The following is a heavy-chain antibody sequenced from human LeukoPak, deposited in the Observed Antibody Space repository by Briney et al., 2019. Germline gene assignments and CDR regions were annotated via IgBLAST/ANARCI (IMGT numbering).Heavy chain of an antibody. CDR3: ARSSYSSSSSV. CDR1: GFSFSSSA. CDR2: FSGSGVST. D-gene: IGHD6-6*01. V-gene: IGHV3-23*01. Sequence: GGSLRLSCAASGFSFSSSAMSWVRQAPGKGLEWVSGFSGSGVSTYYADSVKGRFTISRDNAKNSLYLQINSLRAEDTAVYYCARSSYSSSSSVWGQGTMVTVSS. J-gene: IGHJ3*01.